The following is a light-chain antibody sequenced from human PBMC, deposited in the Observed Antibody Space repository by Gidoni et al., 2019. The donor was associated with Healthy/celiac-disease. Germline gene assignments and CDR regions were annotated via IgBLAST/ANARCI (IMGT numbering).Light chain of an antibody. Sequence: IVLTQSPGTLSLSPGERATLPCRASQSVSSSYLAWYQQKPGQAPRLLIYGASSRDTGIPDRFSGSGSGTDFTLTISRLEPEDFAVYYCQQYGSSPWTFXQXTKVEIK. J-gene: IGKJ1*01. CDR3: QQYGSSPWT. V-gene: IGKV3-20*01. CDR2: GAS. CDR1: QSVSSSY.